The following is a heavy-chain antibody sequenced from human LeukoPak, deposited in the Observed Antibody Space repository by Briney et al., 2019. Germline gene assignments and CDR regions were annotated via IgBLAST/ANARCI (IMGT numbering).Heavy chain of an antibody. V-gene: IGHV3-53*04. CDR2: IYSAGGT. Sequence: GGSLRLSCAASGFTVSSNYMTWVRQAPGKGLEWVSLIYSAGGTYYTDSVKGRFTISRHSSKNTLYLQMNGLRGEDTAVYYCARFLGRITISGVVPYGMDVWGQGTTVTVSS. CDR3: ARFLGRITISGVVPYGMDV. J-gene: IGHJ6*02. D-gene: IGHD3-3*01. CDR1: GFTVSSNY.